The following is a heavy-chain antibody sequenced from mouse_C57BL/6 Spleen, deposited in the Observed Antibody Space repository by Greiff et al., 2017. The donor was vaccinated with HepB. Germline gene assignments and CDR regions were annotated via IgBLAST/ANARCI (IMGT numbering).Heavy chain of an antibody. CDR2: IRNKANGYTT. CDR3: ARSSIYDDYLDY. D-gene: IGHD2-3*01. Sequence: EVKVVESGGGLVQPGGSLSLSCAASGFTFTDYYMSWVRQPPGKALEWLGFIRNKANGYTTEYSASVKGRFTISRDNSQSILYLQMNALRAEDSATYYCARSSIYDDYLDYWGQGTSVTVSS. V-gene: IGHV7-3*01. CDR1: GFTFTDYY. J-gene: IGHJ4*01.